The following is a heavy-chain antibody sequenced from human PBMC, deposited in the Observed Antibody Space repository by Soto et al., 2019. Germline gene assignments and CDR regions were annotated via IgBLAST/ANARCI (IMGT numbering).Heavy chain of an antibody. V-gene: IGHV3-30*03. Sequence: GGSLRLSCAAPGFTFSSYGMHWVRQAPGKGLEWVAVISYDGSNKYYADSVKGRFTISRDNSKNTLYLQMNSPRAEDTAVYYCARDLHHDLADYFDYWGQGTLVTVSS. CDR1: GFTFSSYG. CDR2: ISYDGSNK. J-gene: IGHJ4*02. CDR3: ARDLHHDLADYFDY.